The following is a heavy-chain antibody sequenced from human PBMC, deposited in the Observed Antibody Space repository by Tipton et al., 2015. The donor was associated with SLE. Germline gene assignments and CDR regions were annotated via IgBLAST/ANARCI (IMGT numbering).Heavy chain of an antibody. Sequence: SLRLSCAASGFTFSSYAMSWVRQTPGKGLEWVSAISGSGLSTYYADSVKGRFTISRDNSKNTLYLQMNSLRAEDTAVYYCAKEGVRYYGSGVYWGQGTLVTVSS. J-gene: IGHJ4*02. CDR1: GFTFSSYA. CDR3: AKEGVRYYGSGVY. CDR2: ISGSGLST. V-gene: IGHV3-23*01. D-gene: IGHD3-10*01.